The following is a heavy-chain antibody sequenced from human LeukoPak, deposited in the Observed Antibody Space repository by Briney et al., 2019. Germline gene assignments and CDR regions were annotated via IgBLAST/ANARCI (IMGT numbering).Heavy chain of an antibody. CDR2: IYYSGST. CDR1: GGSISSYY. Sequence: SETLSLTCTVSGGSISSYYWTWIRQPPGKGLEWIGYIYYSGSTNYNPSLKSRVTISVDTSKNQFSLKQTSVTAADTAVYYCARGVNSGYFDYCGQGTLVTVSS. J-gene: IGHJ4*02. CDR3: ARGVNSGYFDY. D-gene: IGHD1-26*01. V-gene: IGHV4-59*01.